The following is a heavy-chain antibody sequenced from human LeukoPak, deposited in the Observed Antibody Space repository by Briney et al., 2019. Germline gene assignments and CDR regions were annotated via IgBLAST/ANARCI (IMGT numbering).Heavy chain of an antibody. CDR3: ARDRDLLLQEDAIDI. CDR1: GFTLFSYW. CDR2: INSDGRST. V-gene: IGHV3-74*01. D-gene: IGHD3-10*01. Sequence: GGSLRLSCAASGFTLFSYWMQWVRQAPGKGLVWVSRINSDGRSTSYADSVRGRFTISRDNAKNTLYLQMNSLRAEDTAVYYCARDRDLLLQEDAIDIWGQGTMVTVSS. J-gene: IGHJ3*02.